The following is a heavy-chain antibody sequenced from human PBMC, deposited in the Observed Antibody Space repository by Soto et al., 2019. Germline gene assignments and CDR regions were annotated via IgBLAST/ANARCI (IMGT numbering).Heavy chain of an antibody. V-gene: IGHV4-34*12. D-gene: IGHD2-8*01. CDR2: IIHSGST. CDR1: GGSFRGYY. Sequence: QVLLQQWGARLLTPSETLSLTCTVNGGSFRGYYWNWIRQPPWKGLEWIGEIIHSGSTHYKPSLRSRATISPDTSKNPFSLKLRSVTAAETAVYYCASDVCNYCGQGTLVTVSS. J-gene: IGHJ4*02. CDR3: ASDVCNY.